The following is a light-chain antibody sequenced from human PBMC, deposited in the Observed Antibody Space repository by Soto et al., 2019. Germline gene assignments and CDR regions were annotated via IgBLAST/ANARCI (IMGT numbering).Light chain of an antibody. J-gene: IGKJ1*01. CDR3: QQSYCTLWT. CDR1: QSISSY. V-gene: IGKV1-39*01. Sequence: IQLTQSPSNLTASVGDRVTITCRASQSISSYLNWYQQKPGKAPKLLIYAASSLQSGVPSRFSGSGSGTDFTLTISSLQPEDFATYYCQQSYCTLWTFGQGTKVDIK. CDR2: AAS.